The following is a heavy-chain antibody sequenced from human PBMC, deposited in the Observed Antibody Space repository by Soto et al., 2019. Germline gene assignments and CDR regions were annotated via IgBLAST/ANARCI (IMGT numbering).Heavy chain of an antibody. CDR3: ARDRTVLRFLEWSTNNWFDP. V-gene: IGHV1-3*01. Sequence: ASVKVSCKASGYTFTSYAMHWVRQAPGQRLEWMGWINAGNGNTKYSQKFQGRVTITRDTSASTAYMELSSLRSEDTAVYYCARDRTVLRFLEWSTNNWFDPWGQGTLVTVSS. CDR2: INAGNGNT. CDR1: GYTFTSYA. J-gene: IGHJ5*02. D-gene: IGHD3-3*01.